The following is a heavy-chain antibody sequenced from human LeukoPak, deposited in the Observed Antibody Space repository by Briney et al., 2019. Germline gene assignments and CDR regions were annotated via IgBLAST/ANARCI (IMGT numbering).Heavy chain of an antibody. D-gene: IGHD6-13*01. CDR1: GDTFTANY. CDR3: ARGQPRCY. Sequence: ASVKVSCKPSGDTFTANYLHWVRQAPGQGLEWLGWINLNTGYTKYAQKFQGRVTMTRDTSISTAYMELSRLRSDDTAVYYCARGQPRCYWGQGTLVTVSS. CDR2: INLNTGYT. J-gene: IGHJ4*02. V-gene: IGHV1-2*02.